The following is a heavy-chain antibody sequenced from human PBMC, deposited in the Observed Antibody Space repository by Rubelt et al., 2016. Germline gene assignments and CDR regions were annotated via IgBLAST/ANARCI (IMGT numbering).Heavy chain of an antibody. D-gene: IGHD6-19*01. V-gene: IGHV2-70*12. J-gene: IGHJ4*02. CDR2: IDWDDDK. Sequence: QITLKESGPTLVKPTQTLTLTCTLSGFSLSTSGMCVSLIRQPPGKALEWLARIDWDDDKKYSTSLKTRLTVSKDTSKNQVVLTITNRDPVDTATDYCARTRIYTSAWTLDYWGQGALVTVSS. CDR3: ARTRIYTSAWTLDY. CDR1: GFSLSTSGMC.